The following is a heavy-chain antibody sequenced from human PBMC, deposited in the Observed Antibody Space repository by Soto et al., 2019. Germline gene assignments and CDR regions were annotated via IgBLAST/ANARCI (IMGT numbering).Heavy chain of an antibody. D-gene: IGHD2-2*01. V-gene: IGHV3-74*03. J-gene: IGHJ3*02. CDR1: GFTFSGHW. Sequence: EVQLVESGGDLVQPGRSLSLSCAASGFTFSGHWMHWVRQVPGEGLEWVSRINTDGGSSAHADSVKGRFTISRDNAKNTLSLHMNGLRAEDTAVYYCAREAGYCSRTSCYRRAFDTWGQGTTVTVSS. CDR3: AREAGYCSRTSCYRRAFDT. CDR2: INTDGGSS.